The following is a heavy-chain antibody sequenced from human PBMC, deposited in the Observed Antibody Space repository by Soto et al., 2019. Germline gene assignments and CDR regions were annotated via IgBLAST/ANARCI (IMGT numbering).Heavy chain of an antibody. D-gene: IGHD6-19*01. CDR1: GYPVTAYY. J-gene: IGHJ3*02. V-gene: IGHV1-2*02. Sequence: QLHLVPSGAVVKKPGASVTVSCSASGYPVTAYYMHWVRQAPGRGLEWMGGINPATGAAKYTQTFQGRVIMTGDTSTSPVFMELSGLTSEDTAFCYCATGGGVGVAGSAAFDMWGQGTLVTVSS. CDR2: INPATGAA. CDR3: ATGGGVGVAGSAAFDM.